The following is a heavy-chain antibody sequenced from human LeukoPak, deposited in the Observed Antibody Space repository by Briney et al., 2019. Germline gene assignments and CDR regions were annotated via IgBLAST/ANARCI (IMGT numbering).Heavy chain of an antibody. D-gene: IGHD2-2*01. V-gene: IGHV3-11*05. CDR3: VRDSAHVVVVPVVIPPGLDNWFDP. J-gene: IGHJ5*02. CDR2: ISGSSSNT. Sequence: PGGSLRLSCAASGFTFSDYYMSWIRQAPGKGLEWVSYISGSSSNTKYADSVKGGFTISRDNAKNSLYLQMNSLRAEDTAVYYCVRDSAHVVVVPVVIPPGLDNWFDPWGQGTLVTVSS. CDR1: GFTFSDYY.